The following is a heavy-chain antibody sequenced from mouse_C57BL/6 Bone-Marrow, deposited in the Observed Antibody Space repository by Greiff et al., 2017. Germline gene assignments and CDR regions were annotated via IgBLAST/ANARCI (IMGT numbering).Heavy chain of an antibody. CDR3: ARGGFDY. V-gene: IGHV3-8*01. CDR2: ISYSGST. J-gene: IGHJ2*01. CDR1: GYSIPSDY. Sequence: EVQLVESGPGLAKPSQTLTLTCSVTGYSIPSDYWNWIRKFPGNKLEYMGYISYSGSTYYNPSLKSRISITRDTSKNQYYLQLNSVTTEDTATYYCARGGFDYWGQGTTLTVSS.